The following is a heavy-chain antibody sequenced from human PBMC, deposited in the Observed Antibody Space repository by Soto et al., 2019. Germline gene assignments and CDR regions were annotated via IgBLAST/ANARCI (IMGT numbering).Heavy chain of an antibody. Sequence: GGSLRLSCAASGFTFSSYAMHWVRQAPGKGLEWVAVISYDGSNKYYADSVKGRFTISRDNSKNTLYLQMNSLRAEDTAVYYCARDRRIVGATSYQHWGQGTLVTVSS. J-gene: IGHJ1*01. CDR3: ARDRRIVGATSYQH. V-gene: IGHV3-30-3*01. D-gene: IGHD1-26*01. CDR1: GFTFSSYA. CDR2: ISYDGSNK.